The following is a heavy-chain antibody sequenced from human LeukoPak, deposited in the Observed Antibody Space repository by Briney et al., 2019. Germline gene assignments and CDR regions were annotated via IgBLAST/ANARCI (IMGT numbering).Heavy chain of an antibody. J-gene: IGHJ4*02. Sequence: KPGGSLRLSCAASGFTFSNYTMNWVRQAPGKGLEWVSSISSSSSYIYYADSMKGRFTISRDNAKNSLYLQMNSLRAEDSAVYYCASLVVPAASYWGQGTLVTVSS. CDR1: GFTFSNYT. D-gene: IGHD2-2*01. CDR3: ASLVVPAASY. V-gene: IGHV3-21*01. CDR2: ISSSSSYI.